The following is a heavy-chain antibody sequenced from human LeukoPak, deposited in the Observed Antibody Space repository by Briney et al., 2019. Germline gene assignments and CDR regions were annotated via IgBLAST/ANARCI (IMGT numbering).Heavy chain of an antibody. Sequence: GASVKVSCKASGYTFTGYYMHWVRQAPGQGLEWMGWINPNSGGTNYAQKFQGWVTMTRDTSISTAYMELSRLRSDDTAVYYCARFDGRPQVGAESQYYYYGMDVWGQGTTVTVSS. CDR3: ARFDGRPQVGAESQYYYYGMDV. D-gene: IGHD1-26*01. J-gene: IGHJ6*02. CDR2: INPNSGGT. CDR1: GYTFTGYY. V-gene: IGHV1-2*04.